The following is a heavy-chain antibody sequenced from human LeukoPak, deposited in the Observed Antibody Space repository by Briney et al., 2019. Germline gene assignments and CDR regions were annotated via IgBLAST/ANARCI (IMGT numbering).Heavy chain of an antibody. Sequence: PSETLSLTCTVSGGSISSYYWSWIRQPPGKGLEWIGYIYYSGSTNYNPSLKSRVTISVDTSKNQFSLKLSSVTAADTAVYYCARVQYSSSWSYYYYYMDVWGKRTTVTVSS. J-gene: IGHJ6*03. V-gene: IGHV4-59*01. CDR2: IYYSGST. CDR1: GGSISSYY. D-gene: IGHD6-13*01. CDR3: ARVQYSSSWSYYYYYMDV.